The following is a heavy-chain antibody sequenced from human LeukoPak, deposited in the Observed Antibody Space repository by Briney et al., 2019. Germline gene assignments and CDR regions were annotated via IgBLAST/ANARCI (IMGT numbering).Heavy chain of an antibody. CDR1: GFTVSSNY. Sequence: PGGSLRLSCAASGFTVSSNYMSWVRQAPGKGLEWVSVIYSGGSTYYADSVKGRFTISRDNSKNTLYLQMNSLRAEDTAVYYCARERTPGIAAAGHRAFDIWGQGTMVTVSS. V-gene: IGHV3-53*01. D-gene: IGHD6-13*01. CDR3: ARERTPGIAAAGHRAFDI. J-gene: IGHJ3*02. CDR2: IYSGGST.